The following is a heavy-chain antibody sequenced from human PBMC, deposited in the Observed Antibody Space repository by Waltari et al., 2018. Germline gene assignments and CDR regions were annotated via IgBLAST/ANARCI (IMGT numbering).Heavy chain of an antibody. D-gene: IGHD3-22*01. CDR1: GFTFSDFW. CDR2: FNGDGSST. Sequence: EVQLLESGGGLVQPGGSLRLSCAASGFTFSDFWMHWVRQAPGEGLVWLSRFNGDGSSTTYADSVKGRFTVSRDNARKTMFLQMTSLRAEDTAVYYCARDEDNYYDSSGYIKHWGQGALVTVSS. CDR3: ARDEDNYYDSSGYIKH. V-gene: IGHV3-74*01. J-gene: IGHJ4*02.